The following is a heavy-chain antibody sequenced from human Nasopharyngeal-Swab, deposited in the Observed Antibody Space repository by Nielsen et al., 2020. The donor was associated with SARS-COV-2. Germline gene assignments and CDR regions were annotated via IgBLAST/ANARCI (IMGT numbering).Heavy chain of an antibody. Sequence: WIRQPPGKGLGWIGSIYYSGSTYYNPSLKSRVTISVDTSKNQFSLKLSSVTAADTAVYYCASGRLRFLEWPAEGEFYYYYGMDVWGQGTTVTVSS. D-gene: IGHD3-3*01. CDR3: ASGRLRFLEWPAEGEFYYYYGMDV. J-gene: IGHJ6*02. V-gene: IGHV4-39*01. CDR2: IYYSGST.